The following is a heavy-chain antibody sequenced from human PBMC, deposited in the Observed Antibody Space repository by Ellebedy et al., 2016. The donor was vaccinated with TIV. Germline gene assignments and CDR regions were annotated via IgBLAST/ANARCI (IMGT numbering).Heavy chain of an antibody. CDR2: ISDAGRDK. V-gene: IGHV3-33*05. J-gene: IGHJ1*01. CDR3: ARDLGALGDSKGIGLT. D-gene: IGHD1-26*01. CDR1: GLTFSSYG. Sequence: GESLKISCVASGLTFSSYGMHWVRKIPGRGLEWVAVISDAGRDKYYVGSVKGRFSISRDNSKNTLYLQMDSLRVEDTAKYYCARDLGALGDSKGIGLTWGQGTLVTVSS.